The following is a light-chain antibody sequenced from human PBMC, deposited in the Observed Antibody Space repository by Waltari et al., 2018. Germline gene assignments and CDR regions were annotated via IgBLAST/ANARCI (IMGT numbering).Light chain of an antibody. CDR2: GAS. Sequence: VSSQSPAALSLSPGERGGLAFRASQSVSTYLAWYQQKPGQAPRLLIHGASNRAACIAARFSGSWSGTDFTLTISSLGPEDFAVYYCQQRNNWPADFGQGTRPEIK. V-gene: IGKV3-11*01. J-gene: IGKJ5*01. CDR1: QSVSTY. CDR3: QQRNNWPAD.